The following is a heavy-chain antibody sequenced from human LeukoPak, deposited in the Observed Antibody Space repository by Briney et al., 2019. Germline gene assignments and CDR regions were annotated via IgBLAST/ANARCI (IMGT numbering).Heavy chain of an antibody. CDR3: AKDQGSSSSWFDY. Sequence: GGSLRLSCAASGFTFSRLAMTWVRQAPGKGLEWVSTISASGPYYADAVRGRFTISRDNSRNTLSLQMNSLRAEDTAVYYCAKDQGSSSSWFDYWGQGTLVTVSS. V-gene: IGHV3-23*01. D-gene: IGHD6-6*01. J-gene: IGHJ4*02. CDR2: ISASGP. CDR1: GFTFSRLA.